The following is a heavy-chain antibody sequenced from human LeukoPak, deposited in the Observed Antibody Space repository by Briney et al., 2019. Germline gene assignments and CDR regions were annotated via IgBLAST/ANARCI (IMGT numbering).Heavy chain of an antibody. D-gene: IGHD1-26*01. Sequence: PGGSLRLSCAASGFTFSSYGMHWVRQAPGKGLEWVAVIWYDGSNKYYADSMKGRFTISRDNSKNTLYLQMNSLRAEDTAVYYCASSGSYYYFDYWGQGTLVTVSS. CDR3: ASSGSYYYFDY. CDR1: GFTFSSYG. V-gene: IGHV3-33*01. J-gene: IGHJ4*02. CDR2: IWYDGSNK.